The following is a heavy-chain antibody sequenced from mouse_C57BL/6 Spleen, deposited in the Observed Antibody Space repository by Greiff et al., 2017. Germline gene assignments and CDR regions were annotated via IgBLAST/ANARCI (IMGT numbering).Heavy chain of an antibody. Sequence: VQLQQPGAELVKPGASVKMSCKASGYTFTSYWITWVKQRPGQGLEWIGDIYPGSGSTNYNEKFKSKATLTVDTSSNTAYMQLSSLTSEDSAVYYCARYGVYYGRDYAMGYWGQGTSVTVSS. J-gene: IGHJ4*01. CDR2: IYPGSGST. V-gene: IGHV1-55*01. CDR1: GYTFTSYW. CDR3: ARYGVYYGRDYAMGY. D-gene: IGHD1-1*01.